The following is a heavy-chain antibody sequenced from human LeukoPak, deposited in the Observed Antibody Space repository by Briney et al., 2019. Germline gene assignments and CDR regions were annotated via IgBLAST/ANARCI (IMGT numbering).Heavy chain of an antibody. V-gene: IGHV4-34*01. CDR2: INHSGST. CDR3: ARLSNSYYYYYMDV. Sequence: PSETLSLTCAVYGGSFSGYYWSWIRQPPGKGLEWIGEINHSGSTNYNPSLKSRVTISVDTSKNQFSLKLSSVTDADTAVYYCARLSNSYYYYYMDVWGKGTTVTISS. D-gene: IGHD4-11*01. J-gene: IGHJ6*03. CDR1: GGSFSGYY.